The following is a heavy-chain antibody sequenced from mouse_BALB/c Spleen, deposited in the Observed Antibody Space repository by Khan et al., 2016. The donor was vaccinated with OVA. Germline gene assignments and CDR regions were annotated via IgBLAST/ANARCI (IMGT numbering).Heavy chain of an antibody. CDR3: ARGWDWYFDV. CDR2: IRLKSNIYAT. CDR1: GFTFSNYW. Sequence: EVQLQESGGGLVQPGGSMKLSCVASGFTFSNYWMNWVRQSPEKGFEWVAEIRLKSNIYATHYAESVRGRFTISRDDSRSSVYLQMNNLGAEGTGIYYCARGWDWYFDVWGAGTTVTVSS. V-gene: IGHV6-6*02. J-gene: IGHJ1*01. D-gene: IGHD3-3*01.